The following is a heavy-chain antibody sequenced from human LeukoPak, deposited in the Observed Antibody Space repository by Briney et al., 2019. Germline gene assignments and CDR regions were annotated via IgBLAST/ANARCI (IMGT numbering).Heavy chain of an antibody. V-gene: IGHV4-34*01. CDR3: ARMIAVAGFDY. J-gene: IGHJ4*02. CDR2: VNHSGST. CDR1: GGSFSDYL. D-gene: IGHD6-19*01. Sequence: PSETLSLTCAVYGGSFSDYLWTWIRQSPGKGLEWIGEVNHSGSTYYNPSLKSRVTISVDRSKNQFSLKLSSVTAADTAVYYCARMIAVAGFDYWGQGTLVTVSS.